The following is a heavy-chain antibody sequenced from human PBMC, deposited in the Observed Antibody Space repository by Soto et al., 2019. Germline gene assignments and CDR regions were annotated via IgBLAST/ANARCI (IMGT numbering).Heavy chain of an antibody. CDR1: GYTFTNFG. CDR2: ISAYNGNT. CDR3: ARGGTPIDY. J-gene: IGHJ4*02. V-gene: IGHV1-18*01. D-gene: IGHD3-16*01. Sequence: QVQLVQSGAEVKKPGASVKVSCKTSGYTFTNFGLSWVRQAPGQGLEWMGWISAYNGNTNYAQNFQGRVTMTTDTSTCKAYRERRGLRSDDTAVYYCARGGTPIDYGAQETLVTFSS.